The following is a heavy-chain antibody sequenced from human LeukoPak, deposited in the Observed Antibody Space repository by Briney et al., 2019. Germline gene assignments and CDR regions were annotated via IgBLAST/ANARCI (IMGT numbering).Heavy chain of an antibody. CDR2: IYYSGST. V-gene: IGHV4-39*01. Sequence: TSETLSLTCTVSGGSISSSSYYWGWIRQPPGKGLEWIGSIYYSGSTYYNPSLKSRVTISVDTSKNQFSLKLSSVTAADTAVYYCASQESRYYYMDVWGKGTTVTIPS. J-gene: IGHJ6*03. CDR3: ASQESRYYYMDV. CDR1: GGSISSSSYY.